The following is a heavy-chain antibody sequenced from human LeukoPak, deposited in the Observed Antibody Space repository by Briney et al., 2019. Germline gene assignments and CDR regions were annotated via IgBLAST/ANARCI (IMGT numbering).Heavy chain of an antibody. J-gene: IGHJ6*02. CDR2: MNPNSGNT. D-gene: IGHD1-14*01. CDR3: ATRRVTLYPGGMDV. CDR1: GYTFTSYD. V-gene: IGHV1-8*01. Sequence: ASVTVSCKASGYTFTSYDINWVRQATGQGLEWMGWMNPNSGNTGYAQKFQGRVTMTRNTSISTAYMELSSLRSEDTAVYYCATRRVTLYPGGMDVWGQGTTVTVSS.